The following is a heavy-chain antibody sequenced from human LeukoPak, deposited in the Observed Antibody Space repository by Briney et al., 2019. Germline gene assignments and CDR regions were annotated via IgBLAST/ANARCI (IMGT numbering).Heavy chain of an antibody. Sequence: QSGGSLRLSCPASGFIFSDYYMSWIRQAPGKGLEWVSTISNHDLDIYYADSMKGRITISRDNAENTVYLEMSSLRVEDTALYYCTKDSIIVNSWGFDLWGQGTLVTVSS. CDR1: GFIFSDYY. J-gene: IGHJ5*02. D-gene: IGHD1-26*01. V-gene: IGHV3-11*04. CDR2: ISNHDLDI. CDR3: TKDSIIVNSWGFDL.